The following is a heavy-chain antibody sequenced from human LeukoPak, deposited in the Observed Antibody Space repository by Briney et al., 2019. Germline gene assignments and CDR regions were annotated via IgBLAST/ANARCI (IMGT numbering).Heavy chain of an antibody. CDR3: ARESGSYSRIEF. Sequence: PSETLSLTCSVSGDSIRGYYWSWIRQPAGKGLEWIGRIYSSGSTNYNPSLKSRGTMSVDTSKNQFSLKLTSMTAADTAVYFCARESGSYSRIEFWGQGTLVTVPS. J-gene: IGHJ4*02. CDR2: IYSSGST. CDR1: GDSIRGYY. D-gene: IGHD1-26*01. V-gene: IGHV4-4*07.